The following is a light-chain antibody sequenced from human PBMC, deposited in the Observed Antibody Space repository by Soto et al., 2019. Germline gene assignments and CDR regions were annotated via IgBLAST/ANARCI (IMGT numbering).Light chain of an antibody. CDR3: AAWDDSLKAVL. V-gene: IGLV1-44*01. CDR1: SSNIGSNT. Sequence: QSVLTQPPSASWTPGQRVTISCSGSSSNIGSNTVNWYQQLPGTAPKLLIFSNNQRPSGVPDRFSGSRSGTSASLAITGLQFGDEANYYCAAWDDSLKAVLFGGGTKVTVL. CDR2: SNN. J-gene: IGLJ3*02.